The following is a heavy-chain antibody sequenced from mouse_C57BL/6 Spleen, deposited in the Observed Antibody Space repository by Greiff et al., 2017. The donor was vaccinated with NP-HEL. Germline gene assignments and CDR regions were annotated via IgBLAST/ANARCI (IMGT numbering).Heavy chain of an antibody. CDR1: GYTFTSYW. CDR3: ERRSFTTVVATRWYFDV. V-gene: IGHV1-69*01. D-gene: IGHD1-1*01. J-gene: IGHJ1*03. CDR2: IDPSDSYT. Sequence: QVQLQQPGAELVMPGASVKLSCKASGYTFTSYWMHWVKQRPGQGLEWIGEIDPSDSYTNYNQKFKGKSTLTVDKSSSTAYMQLSSLTSEDSAGYYCERRSFTTVVATRWYFDVWGTVTTVTVDS.